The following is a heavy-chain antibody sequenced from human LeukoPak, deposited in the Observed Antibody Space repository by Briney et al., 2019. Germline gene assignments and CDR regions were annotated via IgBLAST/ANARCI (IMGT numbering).Heavy chain of an antibody. CDR2: INPSGGST. CDR1: GYTFTSYY. D-gene: IGHD5-12*01. Sequence: ASVKVSCKASGYTFTSYYMHWVRQAPGQGLEWMGIINPSGGSTSYAQKFQGRVTMTRDMSTSTVYMELSSLRSEDTAVYYCARDLGRVATNYYFDYWGQGTLVTVSS. V-gene: IGHV1-46*01. CDR3: ARDLGRVATNYYFDY. J-gene: IGHJ4*02.